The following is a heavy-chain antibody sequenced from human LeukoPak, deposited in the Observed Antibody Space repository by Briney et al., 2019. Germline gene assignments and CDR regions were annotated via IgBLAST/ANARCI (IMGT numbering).Heavy chain of an antibody. CDR2: ISGSGVNT. J-gene: IGHJ4*02. V-gene: IGHV3-64*01. CDR3: ARDSSLGMD. Sequence: GGSLRLSCADSGFTFSTYAMYWVRQAPGKGLEYVSAISGSGVNTYYANSVKGRFTISRDNSKNTLYLQLGSLRAEDMAVYYCARDSSLGMDWGQGTLVTVSA. D-gene: IGHD1-26*01. CDR1: GFTFSTYA.